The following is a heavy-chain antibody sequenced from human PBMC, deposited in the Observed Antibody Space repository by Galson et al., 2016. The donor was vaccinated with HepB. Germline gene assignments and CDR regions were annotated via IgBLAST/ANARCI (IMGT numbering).Heavy chain of an antibody. J-gene: IGHJ4*02. Sequence: LRLSCAASGFTFSNYAMTWVRQAPGKGLEWVSGISGSGANTHYANAVKGRFTISRDNSNNTLYLQVNSLRAEDTSLYFCARYSNSWAPFDYWGQGRLVTVSS. CDR1: GFTFSNYA. CDR2: ISGSGANT. V-gene: IGHV3-23*01. CDR3: ARYSNSWAPFDY. D-gene: IGHD6-13*01.